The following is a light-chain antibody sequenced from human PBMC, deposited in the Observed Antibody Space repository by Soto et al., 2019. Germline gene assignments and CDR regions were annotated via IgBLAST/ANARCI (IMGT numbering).Light chain of an antibody. CDR3: QQRSNWSGIT. V-gene: IGKV3-11*01. J-gene: IGKJ5*01. Sequence: EIVITQSPVTPSVSPGERTTLSYRASQIVSGNLAWYQQRPGQAPRLLIYDASNRATGIPARFSGSGSGTDFTLTISSLEPEDFAVYYCQQRSNWSGITFGQGTRLEIK. CDR1: QIVSGN. CDR2: DAS.